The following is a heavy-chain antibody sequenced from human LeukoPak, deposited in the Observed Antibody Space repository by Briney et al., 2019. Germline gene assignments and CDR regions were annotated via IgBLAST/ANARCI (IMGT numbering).Heavy chain of an antibody. J-gene: IGHJ5*02. CDR1: GITFSDSA. CDR3: VKGACSSGCSGNH. CDR2: ITDSYNT. D-gene: IGHD6-19*01. V-gene: IGHV3-23*01. Sequence: PGGSLRLSCAASGITFSDSAMYWVRQAPGKGLECVSAITDSYNTYYGDSVKGRFTISRDNSKKTLYLQMNGLRVDDTALYYCVKGACSSGCSGNHWGQGTRVIVSS.